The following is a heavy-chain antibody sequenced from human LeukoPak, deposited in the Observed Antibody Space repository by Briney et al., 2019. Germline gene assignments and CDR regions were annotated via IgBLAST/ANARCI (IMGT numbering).Heavy chain of an antibody. CDR2: IIPIFGTA. D-gene: IGHD2-2*01. V-gene: IGHV1-69*13. CDR1: GGTFSSYA. J-gene: IGHJ4*02. CDR3: ARNYCSSTSCYRLGYYFDY. Sequence: ASVTVSCTASGGTFSSYAISWVRQAPGQGLEWMGGIIPIFGTANYAQKFQGRVTITADESTSTAYMELSSLRSEDTAVYYCARNYCSSTSCYRLGYYFDYWGQGTLVTVSS.